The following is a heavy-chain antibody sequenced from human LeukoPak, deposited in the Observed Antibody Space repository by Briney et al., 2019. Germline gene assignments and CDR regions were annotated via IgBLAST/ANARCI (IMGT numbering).Heavy chain of an antibody. CDR2: IYSGGNT. V-gene: IGHV3-66*01. Sequence: GGSLGLSCAASGFTASSTYLTWVRQAPGQGLEWLSVIYSGGNTYYADSVKGRFFISRDISENLVYLHMNSLSVKDTAVFFCAGGRPAHYFDSWGPGTLVTVS. CDR1: GFTASSTY. CDR3: AGGRPAHYFDS. D-gene: IGHD6-6*01. J-gene: IGHJ4*02.